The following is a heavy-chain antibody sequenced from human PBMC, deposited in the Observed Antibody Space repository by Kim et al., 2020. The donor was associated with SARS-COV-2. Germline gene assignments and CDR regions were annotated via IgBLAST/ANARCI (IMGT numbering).Heavy chain of an antibody. CDR1: GLTVSGTF. D-gene: IGHD3-16*01. CDR3: ARGARFSSINYF. V-gene: IGHV3-53*01. J-gene: IGHJ4*02. Sequence: GGSLRLSCAASGLTVSGTFFTWVRQTPGKGLEWVSVIYDNGTTYYADSVKGRFTLSRDNSTNTLYLRMNSLSAGDTAAYYCARGARFSSINYFCGPGTL. CDR2: IYDNGTT.